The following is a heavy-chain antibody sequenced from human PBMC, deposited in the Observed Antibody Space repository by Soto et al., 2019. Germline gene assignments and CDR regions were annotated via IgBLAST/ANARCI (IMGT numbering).Heavy chain of an antibody. J-gene: IGHJ3*02. Sequence: QVQLVESGGGVVQPGRSLRLSCAASGFTFSSYAMHWVRQAPGKGLEWVAVISYDGSNKYYADSVKGRFTISRDNSKNTLYVQMNSLRAEDTAVYYCARDKGGYGNKIGDDAFDIWGQGTMVTVSS. CDR1: GFTFSSYA. CDR3: ARDKGGYGNKIGDDAFDI. D-gene: IGHD2-15*01. V-gene: IGHV3-30-3*01. CDR2: ISYDGSNK.